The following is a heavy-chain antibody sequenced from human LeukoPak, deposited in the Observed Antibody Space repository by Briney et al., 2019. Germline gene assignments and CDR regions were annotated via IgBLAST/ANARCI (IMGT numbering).Heavy chain of an antibody. Sequence: SETLSLTCTVSGGSISSSSYYWGWIRQPPGKGLEWIGRIYYSGSTYYNPSLKSRVTISVDTSKNQFSLKLSSVTAADTAVYYCAREPPDFSNYYYYYMDVWGKGTTVTVSS. J-gene: IGHJ6*03. CDR3: AREPPDFSNYYYYYMDV. D-gene: IGHD4-11*01. CDR2: IYYSGST. CDR1: GGSISSSSYY. V-gene: IGHV4-39*07.